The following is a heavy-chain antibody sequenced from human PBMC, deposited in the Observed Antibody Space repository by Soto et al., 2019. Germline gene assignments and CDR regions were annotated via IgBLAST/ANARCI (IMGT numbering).Heavy chain of an antibody. CDR2: IYYSGST. CDR3: AREATMVRGVIMFDY. V-gene: IGHV4-61*01. CDR1: GGSVSSGSYY. J-gene: IGHJ4*02. Sequence: SETLSLTCTVSGGSVSSGSYYWSWIRQPPGKGLEWIGYIYYSGSTNYNPSLKSRVTISVDTSKNQFSLKLSSVTAADTAVYYCAREATMVRGVIMFDYWGQGTLVTVSS. D-gene: IGHD3-10*01.